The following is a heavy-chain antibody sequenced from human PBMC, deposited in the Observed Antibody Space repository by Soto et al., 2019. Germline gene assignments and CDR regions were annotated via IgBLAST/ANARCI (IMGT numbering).Heavy chain of an antibody. V-gene: IGHV3-23*01. D-gene: IGHD3-10*01. Sequence: LRLSCAASGFTFSSYAMSWVRQAPGKGLEWVSAISGSGGSTYYADSVKGRFTISRDNSKNTLYLQMNSLRAEDTAVYYCAKDSTAGLYYYGSGSYSHFDYWGQGTLVTVSS. CDR1: GFTFSSYA. CDR3: AKDSTAGLYYYGSGSYSHFDY. J-gene: IGHJ4*02. CDR2: ISGSGGST.